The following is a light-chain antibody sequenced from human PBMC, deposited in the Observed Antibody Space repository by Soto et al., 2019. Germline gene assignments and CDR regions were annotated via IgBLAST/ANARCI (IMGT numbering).Light chain of an antibody. CDR1: SSDVGAYKY. Sequence: QSALTQPPSASGSPGQSVTISCTGTSSDVGAYKYVSWYQQYPGKAPKLMIYEVSKRPSGVPDRFSGSKSGNTASLTVSGLAAEDEAHYYCTSFGGSNTWVFGGGTKVTVL. CDR2: EVS. V-gene: IGLV2-8*01. J-gene: IGLJ3*02. CDR3: TSFGGSNTWV.